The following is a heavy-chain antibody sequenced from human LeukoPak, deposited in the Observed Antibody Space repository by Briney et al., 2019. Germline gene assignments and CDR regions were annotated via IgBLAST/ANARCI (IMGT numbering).Heavy chain of an antibody. CDR3: AREVVVAALRPRRQRNWFDP. D-gene: IGHD2-2*01. Sequence: ASVKVSCEASGYTFTGYYLHWVRQAPGQGLEWMGWINPNSGGTTYAQTFQGRVTMTRDTSISTAYMKLSRLRSDDTAVYYCAREVVVAALRPRRQRNWFDPWGQGTLVTVSS. J-gene: IGHJ5*02. V-gene: IGHV1-2*02. CDR2: INPNSGGT. CDR1: GYTFTGYY.